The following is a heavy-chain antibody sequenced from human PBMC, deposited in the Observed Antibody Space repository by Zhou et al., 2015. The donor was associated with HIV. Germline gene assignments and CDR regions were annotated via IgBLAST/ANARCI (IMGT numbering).Heavy chain of an antibody. CDR1: GGTFSSYA. CDR2: IIPIFGTA. CDR3: ARVSRSGYSSGWVEGGWYFDL. D-gene: IGHD6-19*01. J-gene: IGHJ2*01. V-gene: IGHV1-69*12. Sequence: QVQLVQSGAEVKKPGSSVKVSCKASGGTFSSYAISWVRQAPGQGLEWMGGIIPIFGTANYAQKFQGRVTITADESTSTAYMELSSLRSEDTAVYYCARVSRSGYSSGWVEGGWYFDLVGPWHLVTVSS.